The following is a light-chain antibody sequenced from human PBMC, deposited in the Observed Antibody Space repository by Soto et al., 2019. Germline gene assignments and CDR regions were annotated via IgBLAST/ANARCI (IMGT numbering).Light chain of an antibody. J-gene: IGKJ2*01. CDR2: FAS. CDR3: LQTDSVPYT. Sequence: DIQMTQSPSSLSASVGDRVTLTCRASQSISSYLNWYQLKPGRPPKLLIYFASSLQAGVPSRFSGAGSKTDFTLTITDLQPEDFTSYFCLQTDSVPYTFGQGT. CDR1: QSISSY. V-gene: IGKV1-39*01.